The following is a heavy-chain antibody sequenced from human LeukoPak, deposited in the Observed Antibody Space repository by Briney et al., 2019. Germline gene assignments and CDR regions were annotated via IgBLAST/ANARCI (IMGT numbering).Heavy chain of an antibody. V-gene: IGHV3-48*02. J-gene: IGHJ4*02. Sequence: GRSLRLSCAASGFTFSDHRMDWVRHAPGEGLEWVSYIRGVSDSIYYADSVRGSFTISRDNAKNSLYLQMNSLRDEDTAVYFCARDRPPVGAIDYWGQGTLVTVSS. D-gene: IGHD1-26*01. CDR3: ARDRPPVGAIDY. CDR2: IRGVSDSI. CDR1: GFTFSDHR.